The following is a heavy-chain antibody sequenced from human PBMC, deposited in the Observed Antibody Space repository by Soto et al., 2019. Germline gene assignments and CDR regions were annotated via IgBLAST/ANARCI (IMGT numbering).Heavy chain of an antibody. Sequence: EVQLLESGGGLVQPGGSLRLSCAASGFTFSSYAMSWVRQAPGKGLEWVSAISGSGGTTYYADSVKGRFTFSRDNSKNSLDMHKNRLRVEDTAVYYCAKTANGWFSAFDIWGQGTMVTVSS. CDR3: AKTANGWFSAFDI. D-gene: IGHD6-19*01. V-gene: IGHV3-23*01. J-gene: IGHJ3*02. CDR2: ISGSGGTT. CDR1: GFTFSSYA.